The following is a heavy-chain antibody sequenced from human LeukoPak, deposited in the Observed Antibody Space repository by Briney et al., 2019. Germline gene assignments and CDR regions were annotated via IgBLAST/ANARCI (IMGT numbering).Heavy chain of an antibody. Sequence: GESLKISCQVSGYSFTTHWIGWVRQIPGKGLEWMGIIYPGHSDTRYSPSFQGQVTISADKSISTAFLQWTSLKASDPAIYFCARQSPGRDSFDIWGQGTMVTVSS. CDR3: ARQSPGRDSFDI. CDR1: GYSFTTHW. V-gene: IGHV5-51*01. D-gene: IGHD3-10*01. J-gene: IGHJ3*02. CDR2: IYPGHSDT.